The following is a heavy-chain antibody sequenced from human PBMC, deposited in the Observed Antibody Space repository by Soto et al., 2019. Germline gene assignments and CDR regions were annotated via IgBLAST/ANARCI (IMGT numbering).Heavy chain of an antibody. CDR3: ARDIDG. CDR2: ISSSSSTI. CDR1: GFTFSSYS. Sequence: EVQVVESGGGLVQPGGSLRLSCAASGFTFSSYSMNWVRQAPGKGLEWVSYISSSSSTIFYADSVKGRFTISRDNAKNSRYRQMNSLRAEATAVYYCARDIDGGGQGTLVTVSS. J-gene: IGHJ4*02. D-gene: IGHD2-15*01. V-gene: IGHV3-48*01.